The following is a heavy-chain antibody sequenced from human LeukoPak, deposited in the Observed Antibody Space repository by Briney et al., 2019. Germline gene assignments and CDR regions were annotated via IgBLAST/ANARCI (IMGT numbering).Heavy chain of an antibody. CDR3: ARHNQGSPDY. V-gene: IGHV3-48*01. J-gene: IGHJ4*02. Sequence: GGSLRLSCVASGFILSYYDMDWVRQAPGKGLEWISYISSSRSIMYYADSVLGRFPVSRDNAENTLYLQMNSLRGDDPAVYYCARHNQGSPDYWGQGTLVTVSS. CDR2: ISSSRSIM. CDR1: GFILSYYD.